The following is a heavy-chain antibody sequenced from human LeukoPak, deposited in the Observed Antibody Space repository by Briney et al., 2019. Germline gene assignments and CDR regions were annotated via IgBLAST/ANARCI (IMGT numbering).Heavy chain of an antibody. Sequence: ASVKVSCKASGGTFSSYAISWVRQAPGQGLEWMGGVIPIFGTANYAQKFQGRVTITADESTSTAYMELSSLRSEDTAVYYCARDQDTAMYYYYYGMDVWGQGTTVTVSS. V-gene: IGHV1-69*13. CDR1: GGTFSSYA. D-gene: IGHD5-18*01. CDR3: ARDQDTAMYYYYYGMDV. J-gene: IGHJ6*02. CDR2: VIPIFGTA.